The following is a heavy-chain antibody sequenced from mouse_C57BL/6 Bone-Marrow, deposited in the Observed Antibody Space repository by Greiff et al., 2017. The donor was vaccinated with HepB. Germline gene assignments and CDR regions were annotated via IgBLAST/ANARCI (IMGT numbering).Heavy chain of an antibody. CDR2: IYPRSGNT. CDR1: GYTFTSYG. D-gene: IGHD2-2*01. J-gene: IGHJ2*01. CDR3: ARSTMVTSDY. V-gene: IGHV1-81*01. Sequence: QVQLKESGAELARPGASVKLSCKASGYTFTSYGISWVKQRTGQGLEWIGEIYPRSGNTYYNEKFKGKATLTADKSSSTAYMELRSLTSEDSAVYFCARSTMVTSDYWGQGTTLTVSS.